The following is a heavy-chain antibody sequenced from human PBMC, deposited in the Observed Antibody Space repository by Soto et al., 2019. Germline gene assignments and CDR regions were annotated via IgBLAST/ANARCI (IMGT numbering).Heavy chain of an antibody. Sequence: QVQLVESGGGVVQPGRSLRLSCAASGFTFSSYGMHWVRQAPGKGLEWVAVISYDGSNKYYADSVKGRFTISRDNSKNTLYLQMNSLRAEDTAVYYCAKDPTSERDFWSGSGMDVW. D-gene: IGHD3-3*01. CDR1: GFTFSSYG. V-gene: IGHV3-30*18. CDR2: ISYDGSNK. CDR3: AKDPTSERDFWSGSGMDV. J-gene: IGHJ6*01.